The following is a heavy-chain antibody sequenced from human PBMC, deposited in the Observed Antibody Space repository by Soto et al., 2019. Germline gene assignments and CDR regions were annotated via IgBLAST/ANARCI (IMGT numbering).Heavy chain of an antibody. J-gene: IGHJ4*02. CDR3: ARCQYNNNWYVDGFDY. V-gene: IGHV1-69*02. Sequence: QVHLVQSGAEVKKPGSSVKVSCKASGGTFSSYTISWVRQAPGQGLEWMGWIIPILGIANYAQKFQGRVTITADKSTSTAYMELSSLRSEDTAVYYCARCQYNNNWYVDGFDYWGQGTLVTVSS. CDR2: IIPILGIA. CDR1: GGTFSSYT. D-gene: IGHD6-13*01.